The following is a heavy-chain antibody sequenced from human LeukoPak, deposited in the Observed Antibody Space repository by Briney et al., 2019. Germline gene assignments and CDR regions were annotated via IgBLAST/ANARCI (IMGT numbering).Heavy chain of an antibody. CDR2: IRQDGSEK. V-gene: IGHV3-7*01. Sequence: GGSLRLSCVDSGFTFSSYWMTWIRQAPGKGLEWVANIRQDGSEKYYVDSVKGRFTISRDNAKNSLYLQMNSLRAEDTAVYYCARDTYYDFWSGYPSRYFDYWGQGTLVTVSS. J-gene: IGHJ4*02. CDR1: GFTFSSYW. CDR3: ARDTYYDFWSGYPSRYFDY. D-gene: IGHD3-3*01.